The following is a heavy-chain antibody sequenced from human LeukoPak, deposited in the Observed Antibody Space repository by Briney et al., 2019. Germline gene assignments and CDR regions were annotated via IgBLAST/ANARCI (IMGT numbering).Heavy chain of an antibody. CDR2: IRYDGSNK. CDR3: AKDLPSYCSSTSCSWGWFDP. J-gene: IGHJ5*02. V-gene: IGHV3-30*02. CDR1: GFTFSSYG. D-gene: IGHD2-2*01. Sequence: PGGSLRLSCAASGFTFSSYGMHWVRQAPGKGLEWVAFIRYDGSNKYYADSVKGRFTISRDNSKNTLYLQMNSLRAEDTAVYYCAKDLPSYCSSTSCSWGWFDPWGQGTLVTVSS.